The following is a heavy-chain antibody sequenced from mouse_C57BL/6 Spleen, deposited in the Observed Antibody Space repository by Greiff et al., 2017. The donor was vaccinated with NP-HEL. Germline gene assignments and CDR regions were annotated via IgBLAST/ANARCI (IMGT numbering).Heavy chain of an antibody. CDR2: IYPGDGDT. CDR1: GYAFSSSW. J-gene: IGHJ2*01. V-gene: IGHV1-82*01. CDR3: ARTGSTTVGY. D-gene: IGHD1-1*01. Sequence: VRLVESGPELVKPGASVKISCKASGYAFSSSWMNWVKQRPGKGLEWIGRIYPGDGDTNYNGKFKGKATLTADKSSSTAYMQRSSLTSEDSAVYFCARTGSTTVGYWGQGTTLTVSS.